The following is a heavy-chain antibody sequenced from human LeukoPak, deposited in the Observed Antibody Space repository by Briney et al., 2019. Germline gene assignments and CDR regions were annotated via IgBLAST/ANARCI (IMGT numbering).Heavy chain of an antibody. Sequence: RASVKVSCTGYGYTFINHDIDWVRQAPGQGLEWMGGIIPIFGTANYAQKFQGRVTITTDESTSTAYMELSSLRSEDTAVYYCARGGTTSGDYYYYYMDVWGKGTTVTVSS. CDR1: GYTFINHD. V-gene: IGHV1-69*05. J-gene: IGHJ6*03. D-gene: IGHD1-1*01. CDR2: IIPIFGTA. CDR3: ARGGTTSGDYYYYYMDV.